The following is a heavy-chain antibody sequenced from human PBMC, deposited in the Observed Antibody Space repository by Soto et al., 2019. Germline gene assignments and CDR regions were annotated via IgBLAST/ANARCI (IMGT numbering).Heavy chain of an antibody. V-gene: IGHV2-5*02. CDR2: IYWDDDK. Sequence: QITLKESGPPLVKPTQTLTLTCTFSGFSLSTSGVGVGWIRQPPGKALEWLALIYWDDDKRYSPSLKSRLTITKDTSKNQVVLTMTNMDPVDTATYYCAHSSPSRTAEANWFDPWGQGTLVTVSS. D-gene: IGHD5-18*01. CDR3: AHSSPSRTAEANWFDP. J-gene: IGHJ5*02. CDR1: GFSLSTSGVG.